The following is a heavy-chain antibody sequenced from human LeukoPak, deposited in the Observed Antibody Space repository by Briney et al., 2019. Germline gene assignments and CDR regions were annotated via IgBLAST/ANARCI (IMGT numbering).Heavy chain of an antibody. CDR2: ISSSGSTI. D-gene: IGHD6-13*01. V-gene: IGHV3-48*03. CDR3: ARASIAAAGIPFGY. J-gene: IGHJ4*02. CDR1: GFTFSSYE. Sequence: GGSLRLSCAASGFTFSSYEMNWVRQAPGKGLEGVSYISSSGSTIYYADSVKGRFTISRDNAKNSLYLQMNSLRAVDTAVYYCARASIAAAGIPFGYWGQGTLLTVSS.